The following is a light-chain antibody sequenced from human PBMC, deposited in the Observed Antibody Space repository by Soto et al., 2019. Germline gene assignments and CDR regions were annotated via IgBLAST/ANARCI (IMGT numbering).Light chain of an antibody. CDR3: QQYNTYPLT. J-gene: IGKJ4*01. CDR2: KAS. Sequence: DIQMTQSPSTLSASVGDRVTITFRASQSISTWLAWYQQKAGKAPKLLIYKASSLEGGVPSRFSGSGSGTEFNITISSPQPDDFATYYCQQYNTYPLTFGGGTTVDIK. CDR1: QSISTW. V-gene: IGKV1-5*03.